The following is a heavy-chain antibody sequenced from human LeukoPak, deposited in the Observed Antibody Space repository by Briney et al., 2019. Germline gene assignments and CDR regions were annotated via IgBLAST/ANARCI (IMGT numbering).Heavy chain of an antibody. J-gene: IGHJ4*02. CDR2: IKQDGNEK. Sequence: GGSLRLSCAASGFTFSNYWMQWVRQAPGKGLEWVANIKQDGNEKYYVDSVKGRFTISRDNAKNSLYLQMNSLRAEDTAVYYCARDYFDYWGQGTLVTVSS. V-gene: IGHV3-7*03. CDR1: GFTFSNYW. CDR3: ARDYFDY.